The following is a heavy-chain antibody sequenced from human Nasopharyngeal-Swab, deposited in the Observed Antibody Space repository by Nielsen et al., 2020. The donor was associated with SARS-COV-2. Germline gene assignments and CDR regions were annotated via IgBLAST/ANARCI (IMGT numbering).Heavy chain of an antibody. V-gene: IGHV1-46*01. Sequence: ASVKVSCKASVYTFTSYYMHLVRQAPGQGLEWMGIINPSGGSTSYAQKFQGKVSMTRDTSTSTVYMELSSLRSEDTAVYYCARVHRIAAAGFDYWGQGTLVTVSS. CDR2: INPSGGST. CDR1: VYTFTSYY. D-gene: IGHD6-13*01. CDR3: ARVHRIAAAGFDY. J-gene: IGHJ4*02.